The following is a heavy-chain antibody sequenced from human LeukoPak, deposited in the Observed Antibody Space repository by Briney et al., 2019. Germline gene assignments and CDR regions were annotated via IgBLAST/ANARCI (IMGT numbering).Heavy chain of an antibody. CDR3: ASVGYCSSTSCKAGGYGMDV. CDR2: ISSSSSYI. Sequence: KSGGSLRLSCAASGFTFSSYSMNWVRQAPGKGLEWVSSISSSSSYIYYADSVKGRFTISRDNAKKSLYLQMNSLRAEDTAVYYCASVGYCSSTSCKAGGYGMDVWGQGTTVTVSS. J-gene: IGHJ6*02. CDR1: GFTFSSYS. D-gene: IGHD2-2*01. V-gene: IGHV3-21*01.